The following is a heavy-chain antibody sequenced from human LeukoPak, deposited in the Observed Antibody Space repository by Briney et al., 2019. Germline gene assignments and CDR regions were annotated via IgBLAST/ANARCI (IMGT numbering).Heavy chain of an antibody. J-gene: IGHJ5*02. CDR2: INHSGST. CDR3: ARLYCGGDCYNNWFDP. D-gene: IGHD2-21*02. CDR1: GGSFSGYY. V-gene: IGHV4-34*01. Sequence: SETLSLTCAVYGGSFSGYYWSWIRQPPGKGLEWIGEINHSGSTNYNPSLKSRVTISVDTSKNQFSLKLSSVTAADTAVYYCARLYCGGDCYNNWFDPWGQGTLVTVSS.